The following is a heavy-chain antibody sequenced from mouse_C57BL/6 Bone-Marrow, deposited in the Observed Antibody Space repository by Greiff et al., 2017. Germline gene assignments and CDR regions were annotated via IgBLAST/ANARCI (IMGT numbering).Heavy chain of an antibody. V-gene: IGHV1-64*01. Sequence: QVQLKQPGAELVKPGASVKLSCKASGYTFTSYWMHWVKQRPGQGLEWIGMIHPHSGSTNYNEKFKSKATLTADKSSSTAYMQLSSLTSEDSAVYYCARTRYDDAMDYWGQGTSVTVSS. CDR2: IHPHSGST. CDR3: ARTRYDDAMDY. CDR1: GYTFTSYW. D-gene: IGHD2-12*01. J-gene: IGHJ4*01.